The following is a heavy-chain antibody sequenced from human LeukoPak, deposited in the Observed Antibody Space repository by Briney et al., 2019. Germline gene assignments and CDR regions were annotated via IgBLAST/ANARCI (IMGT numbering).Heavy chain of an antibody. J-gene: IGHJ6*02. V-gene: IGHV1-8*01. CDR1: GYTFTSYD. CDR2: MNPNSGNT. Sequence: ASVKVSCKASGYTFTSYDINWVRQAPGQGLEWMGWMNPNSGNTGYAQKFQGRVTMTRNTSISTAYMGLSSLRSEDTAVYYCARGTAAAGSPGYYYYGMDVWGQGTTVTVSS. D-gene: IGHD6-13*01. CDR3: ARGTAAAGSPGYYYYGMDV.